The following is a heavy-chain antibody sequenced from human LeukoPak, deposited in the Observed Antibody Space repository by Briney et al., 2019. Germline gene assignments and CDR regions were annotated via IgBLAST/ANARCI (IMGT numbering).Heavy chain of an antibody. CDR2: IYHSGST. J-gene: IGHJ5*02. Sequence: SETLSLTCAVSGYSISSGYYWGWIRQPPGKGLEWIGSIYHSGSTYYNPSLKSRVTISVDTSKSQFSLKLSSVTAADTAVYYCARVVTTKQNWFDPWGQGTLVTVSS. CDR3: ARVVTTKQNWFDP. CDR1: GYSISSGYY. D-gene: IGHD4-17*01. V-gene: IGHV4-38-2*01.